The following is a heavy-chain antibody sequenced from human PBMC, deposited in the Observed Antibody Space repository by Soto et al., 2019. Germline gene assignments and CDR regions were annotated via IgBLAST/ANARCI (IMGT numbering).Heavy chain of an antibody. CDR3: XXXXXXXXXXXXXXXXXFDV. J-gene: IGHJ6*02. Sequence: QVQLVQSAAEVKKPGASVRVSCKASGYTFIRYGIAWVRQAPGQGLEWMGWISPYNAYTIYAQKLQGRVTMTADTXXXXXXXXXXXXXXXXXXXXXXXXXXXXXXXXXXXXXXXFDVWVQGTSVTVSS. V-gene: IGHV1-18*01. CDR1: GYTFIRYG. CDR2: ISPYNAYT.